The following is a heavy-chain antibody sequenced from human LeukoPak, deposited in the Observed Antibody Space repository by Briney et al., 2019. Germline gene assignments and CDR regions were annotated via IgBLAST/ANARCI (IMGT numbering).Heavy chain of an antibody. CDR1: GGSISSYY. CDR2: ISYTST. V-gene: IGHV4-59*07. Sequence: SDTLSLTCTVSGGSISSYYWSWVRHPSGKGLEWRGDISYTSTNYNPSLKSRVTISIDTSKNQLSLKLSSVTAADTTVYCCAKIFDNSGYYFDSWGQGTLVTVSS. J-gene: IGHJ4*02. CDR3: AKIFDNSGYYFDS. D-gene: IGHD3-22*01.